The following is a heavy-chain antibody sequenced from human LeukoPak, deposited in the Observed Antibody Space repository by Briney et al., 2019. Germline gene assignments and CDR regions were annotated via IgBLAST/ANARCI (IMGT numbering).Heavy chain of an antibody. CDR3: TTGLYCSSTSCRSPADY. Sequence: GGSLRLSRAASGFTFSNAWMSWVRQAPGKGLEWVGRIKSKTDGGTTDYAAPVKGRFTISRDDSKNTLYLQMNSLKTEDTAVYYCTTGLYCSSTSCRSPADYWGQGTLVTVSS. D-gene: IGHD2-2*01. CDR2: IKSKTDGGTT. V-gene: IGHV3-15*01. J-gene: IGHJ4*02. CDR1: GFTFSNAW.